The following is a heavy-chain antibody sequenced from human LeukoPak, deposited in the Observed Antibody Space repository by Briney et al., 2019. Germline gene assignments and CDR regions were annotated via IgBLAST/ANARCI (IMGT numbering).Heavy chain of an antibody. D-gene: IGHD3-10*01. CDR3: ARASALGDFDY. V-gene: IGHV3-53*01. J-gene: IGHJ4*02. Sequence: GGSRRLSCAASGFTVSSKYMSWVRQAPGKGLEWVSVLYSGGDTYYADSVKGRFTISRDNSKNTLYLQMDSLRAEDTAVYYCARASALGDFDYWGQGTLVTVSS. CDR2: LYSGGDT. CDR1: GFTVSSKY.